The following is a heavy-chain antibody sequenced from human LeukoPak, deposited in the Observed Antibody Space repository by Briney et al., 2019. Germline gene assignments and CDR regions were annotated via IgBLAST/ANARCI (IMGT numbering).Heavy chain of an antibody. CDR3: ARGVYIAAAQYGY. CDR2: IYYSGTT. D-gene: IGHD6-13*01. J-gene: IGHJ4*02. Sequence: PSETLSLTCTVSGGSISSYYWSWIRQPPGKGLEWIGYIYYSGTTNYNPSLRSRVTISVDTSKNQFSLKLSSVTAADTAVYYCARGVYIAAAQYGYWGQGTLVTVSS. V-gene: IGHV4-59*01. CDR1: GGSISSYY.